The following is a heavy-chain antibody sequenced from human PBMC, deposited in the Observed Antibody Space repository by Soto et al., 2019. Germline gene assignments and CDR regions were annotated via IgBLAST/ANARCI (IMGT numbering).Heavy chain of an antibody. CDR3: AREGGDLTWFDR. D-gene: IGHD4-17*01. CDR2: ISSSSITI. CDR1: GFTFSSYS. Sequence: EVQLVESGGGLVQPGGSLRLSCAASGFTFSSYSMNWVRQAPGKGLEWVSYISSSSITIYYADSVKGRFTISRDNAKNSLYLQMNSLRAEDTAVYYCAREGGDLTWFDRWGQGTMVTVSS. J-gene: IGHJ5*02. V-gene: IGHV3-48*01.